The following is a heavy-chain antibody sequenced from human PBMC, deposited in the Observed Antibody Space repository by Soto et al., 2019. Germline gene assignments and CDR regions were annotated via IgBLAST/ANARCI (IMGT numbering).Heavy chain of an antibody. CDR1: GVTFSSYA. J-gene: IGHJ4*02. V-gene: IGHV3-23*01. CDR3: AKVHSGSYSAPDF. CDR2: ISGSGGST. Sequence: TGGSLRLSCAASGVTFSSYAMSWVRQAPGKGLEWVSVISGSGGSTYYAASVKGRFTISRDNSKNTLFLQMNSLRAEDMAVYYCAKVHSGSYSAPDFWGQGTLVTVSS. D-gene: IGHD1-26*01.